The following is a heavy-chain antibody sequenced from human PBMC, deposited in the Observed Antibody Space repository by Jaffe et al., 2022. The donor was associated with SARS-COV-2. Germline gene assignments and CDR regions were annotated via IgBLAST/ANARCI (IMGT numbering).Heavy chain of an antibody. V-gene: IGHV3-9*01. J-gene: IGHJ4*02. CDR1: GFTFDDHA. CDR2: ISWNSGTI. D-gene: IGHD3-16*01. CDR3: AKVKEARVTVMISFDY. Sequence: EVQLVESGGGLVQPGGSLRLSCAASGFTFDDHAMHWVRQAPGKGLEWVSGISWNSGTIDYADSVKGRFTISRDNAKNSVYLQMDSLRAEDTALYFCAKVKEARVTVMISFDYWGQGTLVTVSS.